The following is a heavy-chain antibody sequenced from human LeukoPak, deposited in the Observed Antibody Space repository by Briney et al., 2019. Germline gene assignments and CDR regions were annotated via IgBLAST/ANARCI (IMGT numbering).Heavy chain of an antibody. CDR1: GYTFTSYG. Sequence: ASVKVSCKASGYTFTSYGISWVRQAPGQGLEWMGWISAYNGNTNYAQKLQGRVTMTTDTSTSTAYMELRSLRSDDTAVYYCARVLRSYVSGSFFDYWGQGTLVTVSS. CDR3: ARVLRSYVSGSFFDY. D-gene: IGHD3-10*01. V-gene: IGHV1-18*01. J-gene: IGHJ4*02. CDR2: ISAYNGNT.